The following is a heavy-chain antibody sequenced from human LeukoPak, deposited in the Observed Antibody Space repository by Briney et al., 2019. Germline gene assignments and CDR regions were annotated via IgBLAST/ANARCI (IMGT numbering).Heavy chain of an antibody. V-gene: IGHV3-43D*03. Sequence: GGSLRLSCAAPGFTFDDYAMHWVRQAPGKGLECVSLISWDGDSTYYSDSVKGRFTISRDNNKNSLYLQMNSLTTEDTALYYCAAAPYDSIGIFDCWGQGTLVTVSS. CDR3: AAAPYDSIGIFDC. D-gene: IGHD3-22*01. J-gene: IGHJ4*02. CDR2: ISWDGDST. CDR1: GFTFDDYA.